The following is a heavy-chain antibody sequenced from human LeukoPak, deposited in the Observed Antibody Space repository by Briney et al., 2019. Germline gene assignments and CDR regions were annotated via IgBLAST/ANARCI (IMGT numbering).Heavy chain of an antibody. CDR3: ARGTVATIPADYYYYYMDV. V-gene: IGHV1-46*01. Sequence: ASVKVSCKASGYTLTSYYMHWVRQAPGQGLEWMGIINPSGGSTSYAQKFQGRVTMTRDTSTSTVYMELSSLRSEDTAVYYCARGTVATIPADYYYYYMDVWGKGTTVTISS. J-gene: IGHJ6*03. CDR2: INPSGGST. D-gene: IGHD5-12*01. CDR1: GYTLTSYY.